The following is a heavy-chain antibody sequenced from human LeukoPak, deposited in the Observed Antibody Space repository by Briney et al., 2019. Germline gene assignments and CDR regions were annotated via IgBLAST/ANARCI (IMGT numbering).Heavy chain of an antibody. J-gene: IGHJ4*02. D-gene: IGHD3-16*01. V-gene: IGHV4-34*01. CDR2: INHRGTT. CDR1: GGSFSDYF. CDR3: ARGRDYVWDTL. Sequence: SEILSLTCAVYGGSFSDYFWSWIRQPPGKGLEWIAEINHRGTTNYNPSLKSRVIISVDTSKNQFSLKLTSVTAADTAVYYCARGRDYVWDTLWGQGTLVTVSS.